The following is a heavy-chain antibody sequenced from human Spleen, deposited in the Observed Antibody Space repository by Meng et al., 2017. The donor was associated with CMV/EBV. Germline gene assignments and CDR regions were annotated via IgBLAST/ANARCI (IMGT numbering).Heavy chain of an antibody. D-gene: IGHD6-6*01. CDR1: GFTFDKFA. V-gene: IGHV3-23*01. CDR2: ISGSGGDT. Sequence: GESLKISCAASGFTFDKFAMSWIRQAPGKGLEWVSAISGSGGDTYHADSVKGRFTIFRDNSKNTLYLQMNSLRAEDTAVYYCARFPSARPRLFSFSFLSLDEHYGMDVWGQGTTVTVSS. J-gene: IGHJ6*02. CDR3: ARFPSARPRLFSFSFLSLDEHYGMDV.